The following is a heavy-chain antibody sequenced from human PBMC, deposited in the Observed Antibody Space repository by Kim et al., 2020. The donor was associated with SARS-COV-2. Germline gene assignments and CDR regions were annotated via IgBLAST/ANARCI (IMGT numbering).Heavy chain of an antibody. D-gene: IGHD3-22*01. CDR3: ARDYYYDSTGYLDY. J-gene: IGHJ4*02. CDR1: GFTFSNYG. V-gene: IGHV3-33*01. CDR2: IMYDGSNT. Sequence: GGSLRLSCAASGFTFSNYGMHWVRQAPGKGLEWVAVIMYDGSNTYYADSVKGRFTISRDNSKNTLYLQMNSLRAEDTAVYYCARDYYYDSTGYLDYWGQGTLVTVSS.